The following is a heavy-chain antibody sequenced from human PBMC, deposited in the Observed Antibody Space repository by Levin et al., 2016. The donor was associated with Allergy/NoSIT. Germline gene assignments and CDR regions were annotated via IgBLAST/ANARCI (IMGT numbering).Heavy chain of an antibody. V-gene: IGHV4-39*01. CDR3: ARHGGASGTYRSGQFDP. Sequence: RQAPGKGLEWIGTINSIGTTFYNPSLKSRLTVSVDTSKNQFSLKLSSVTAADTAVYYCARHGGASGTYRSGQFDPWGQGTLVTVSS. J-gene: IGHJ5*02. CDR2: INSIGTT. D-gene: IGHD3-10*01.